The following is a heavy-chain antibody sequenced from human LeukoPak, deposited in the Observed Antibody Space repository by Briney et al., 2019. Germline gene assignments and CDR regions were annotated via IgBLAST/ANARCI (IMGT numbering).Heavy chain of an antibody. CDR2: INHSGST. V-gene: IGHV4-34*01. D-gene: IGHD3-22*01. J-gene: IGHJ4*02. CDR1: GGSFSGYY. Sequence: PSETLSLTCAVYGGSFSGYYWSWIRQPPGKGLEWIGEINHSGSTNYNPFLKSRVTISVDTSKNQFSLKLSSVTAADTAVYYCARSLVVVITTRGEFDYWGQGTLVTVSS. CDR3: ARSLVVVITTRGEFDY.